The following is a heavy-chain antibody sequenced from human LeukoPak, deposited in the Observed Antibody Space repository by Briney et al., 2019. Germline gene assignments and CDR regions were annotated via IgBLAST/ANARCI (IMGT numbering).Heavy chain of an antibody. CDR3: ADGDYYDSSGYYSLDY. J-gene: IGHJ4*02. CDR1: GGTFSSYA. D-gene: IGHD3-22*01. V-gene: IGHV1-69*05. CDR2: IIPIFGTA. Sequence: SVKVSCKASGGTFSSYAISWVRQAPGQGLEWMGGIIPIFGTANYAQKFQGRVTITTDESTSTAYMELSSLRSEDTAVYYCADGDYYDSSGYYSLDYWGQGTLVTVSS.